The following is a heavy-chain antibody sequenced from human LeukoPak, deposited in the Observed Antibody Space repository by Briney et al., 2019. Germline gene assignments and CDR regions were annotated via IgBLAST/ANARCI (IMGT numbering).Heavy chain of an antibody. CDR1: GFTVSSNY. J-gene: IGHJ4*02. CDR3: ARPLGSKGFDY. D-gene: IGHD3-10*01. V-gene: IGHV3-66*04. Sequence: GGSLRLSCAASGFTVSSNYMSWVRHAPGKGLEWVSVIYSGGSTYYADSVKGRFTISRDNSKNTLYLQMNSLRAEDTAVYYCARPLGSKGFDYWGQGTLVTVSS. CDR2: IYSGGST.